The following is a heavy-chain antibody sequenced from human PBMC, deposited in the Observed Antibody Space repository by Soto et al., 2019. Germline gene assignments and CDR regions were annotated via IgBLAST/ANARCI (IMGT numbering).Heavy chain of an antibody. D-gene: IGHD5-18*01. Sequence: EVQLVESGGGLVQPGGSLRLSCAASGFTFSTYWMNWVRQAPGKGLEWVANRNQDGSAINYVDSVRGRFTISRDNAKNSLYLQMNSLRADDTDVYYCARDRAMDDYWGQGTLVTVSS. CDR1: GFTFSTYW. CDR3: ARDRAMDDY. J-gene: IGHJ4*02. V-gene: IGHV3-7*05. CDR2: RNQDGSAI.